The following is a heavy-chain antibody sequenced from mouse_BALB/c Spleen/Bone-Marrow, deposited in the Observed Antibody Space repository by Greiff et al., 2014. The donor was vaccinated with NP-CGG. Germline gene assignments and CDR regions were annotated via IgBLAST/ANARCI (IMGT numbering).Heavy chain of an antibody. D-gene: IGHD3-3*01. Sequence: VQLQQPGPGLVKPSQSLSLTCTVTGYSITSDYAWNWIRQFPGNKLEWMGYISYSGITNYNPSLKSRISITRDTSKNQFFLQLNSVTTEDTATYYCARGRAAWFAYWGQGTLVTVSA. CDR3: ARGRAAWFAY. V-gene: IGHV3-2*02. CDR1: GYSITSDYA. J-gene: IGHJ3*01. CDR2: ISYSGIT.